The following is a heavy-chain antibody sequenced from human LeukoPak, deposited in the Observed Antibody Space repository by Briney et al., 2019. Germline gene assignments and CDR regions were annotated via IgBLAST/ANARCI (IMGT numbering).Heavy chain of an antibody. CDR3: PRIKRDGYNYDAFDI. CDR2: IKQDGSEK. CDR1: GFTFISYW. D-gene: IGHD5-24*01. V-gene: IGHV3-7*01. J-gene: IGHJ3*02. Sequence: GGSLRLSCAASGFTFISYWMSWVRQAPGKGLEWVANIKQDGSEKYYVDSVKGRFTISRDNAKNSLYLQMNSLRAEDTAVYYCPRIKRDGYNYDAFDIWGQGTMVTVSS.